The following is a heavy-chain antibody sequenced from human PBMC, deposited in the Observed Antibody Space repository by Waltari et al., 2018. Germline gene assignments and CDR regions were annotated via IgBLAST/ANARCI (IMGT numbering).Heavy chain of an antibody. V-gene: IGHV3-30*02. CDR3: AKRAAGGYYDFWSGYSDAFDI. CDR2: IRYDGSNK. J-gene: IGHJ3*02. Sequence: QVQLVESGGGVVQPGGSLRLSCAASGFTSSSYGMHWVRQAPGKGLEWVALIRYDGSNKYYADSVKGRFTISRDNSKNTLYLQMNSLRAEDTAVYYCAKRAAGGYYDFWSGYSDAFDIWGQGTMVTVSS. CDR1: GFTSSSYG. D-gene: IGHD3-3*01.